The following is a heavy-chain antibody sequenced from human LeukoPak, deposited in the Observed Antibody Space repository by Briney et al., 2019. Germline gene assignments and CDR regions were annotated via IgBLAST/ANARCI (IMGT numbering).Heavy chain of an antibody. CDR3: ATDRSCSGGSCYSDY. V-gene: IGHV3-23*01. CDR2: ISGSGGNT. D-gene: IGHD2-15*01. CDR1: GFTSSSYG. J-gene: IGHJ4*02. Sequence: PGGGLRLSCAASGFTSSSYGMSWVRQPQEKGLECVEDISGSGGNTNYADSVKDRFTISRDNSENTLYLQMNSLRAEDTAVYYCATDRSCSGGSCYSDYWGQGTLVTVSS.